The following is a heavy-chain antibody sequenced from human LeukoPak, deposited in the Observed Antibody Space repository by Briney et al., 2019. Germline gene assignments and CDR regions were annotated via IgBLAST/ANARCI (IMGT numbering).Heavy chain of an antibody. J-gene: IGHJ1*01. CDR2: INPSGGST. Sequence: ASVKVSCKASGYTFTGYYMHWVRQAPGQGLEWMGIINPSGGSTSYAQKFQGRVTMTRDTSTSTVYMELSSLRSEDTAVYYCASGTVTTSRATAEYFQHWGQGTLVTVSS. V-gene: IGHV1-46*01. CDR1: GYTFTGYY. CDR3: ASGTVTTSRATAEYFQH. D-gene: IGHD4-17*01.